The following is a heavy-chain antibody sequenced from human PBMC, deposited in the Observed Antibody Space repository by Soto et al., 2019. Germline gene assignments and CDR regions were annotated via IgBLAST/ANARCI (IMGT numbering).Heavy chain of an antibody. J-gene: IGHJ6*02. CDR3: ARAVYQLPTPYYYYGMDV. CDR2: ISAYNGNT. CDR1: GYTFTSYG. V-gene: IGHV1-18*01. Sequence: QVQLVQSGAEVKKPGASVKVSCKASGYTFTSYGISWVRQAPGQGLEWMGWISAYNGNTNYAQKLQDRVTMTTDTSTSTAYMELRSLRSDDTAVYYCARAVYQLPTPYYYYGMDVWGQGTTVTVSS. D-gene: IGHD2-2*01.